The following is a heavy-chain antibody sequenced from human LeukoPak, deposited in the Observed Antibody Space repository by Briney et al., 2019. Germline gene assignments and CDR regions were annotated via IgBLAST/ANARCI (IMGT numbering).Heavy chain of an antibody. CDR1: GLTFSSYS. V-gene: IGHV3-21*01. CDR3: ARETEPHIVVVPAADYYYYGMDV. D-gene: IGHD2-2*01. J-gene: IGHJ6*02. Sequence: PGGSLRLSCAASGLTFSSYSMNWVRQAPGKGLEWVSSISSSSYIYYADSVKGRFTISRDNAKNSLYLQMNSLRAEDTAVYYCARETEPHIVVVPAADYYYYGMDVWGQGTTVTVSS. CDR2: ISSSSYI.